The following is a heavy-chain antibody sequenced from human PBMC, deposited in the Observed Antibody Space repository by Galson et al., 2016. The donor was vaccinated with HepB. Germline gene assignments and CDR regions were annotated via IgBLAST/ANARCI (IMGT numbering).Heavy chain of an antibody. CDR3: AKDRSYGYFGSGGMDV. D-gene: IGHD3-10*01. J-gene: IGHJ6*02. CDR2: ISYDGSNK. CDR1: GFSISDYW. Sequence: SLRLSCAGSGFSISDYWIHWVRQAPGKGLEWVAVISYDGSNKYYADSVKGRFTISRDNSKNTLYLQMNSLRAEDTAVYYCAKDRSYGYFGSGGMDVWGQGTTVTVSS. V-gene: IGHV3-30*18.